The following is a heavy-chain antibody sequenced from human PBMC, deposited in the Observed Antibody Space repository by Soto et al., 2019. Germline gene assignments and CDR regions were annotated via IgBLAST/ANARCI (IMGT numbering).Heavy chain of an antibody. CDR2: IIPIFGTA. J-gene: IGHJ5*02. CDR3: AGTTTVTSNWFDP. CDR1: GGTFSSYA. V-gene: IGHV1-69*13. Sequence: GASVTVSCKASGGTFSSYAISWVRQAPGQGLEWMGGIIPIFGTANYAQKFQGRVPITADESTSTAYMELSSLRSEDTAVYYCAGTTTVTSNWFDPWGQGTLVTVSS. D-gene: IGHD4-17*01.